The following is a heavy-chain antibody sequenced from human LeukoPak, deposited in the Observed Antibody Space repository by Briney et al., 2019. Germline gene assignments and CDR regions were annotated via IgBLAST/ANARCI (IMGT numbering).Heavy chain of an antibody. V-gene: IGHV3-53*01. CDR2: IYSDGKT. CDR3: ARIHSGDDF. Sequence: GGSLRLSCAASGFTVSTNYMSWVRQAPGKGLEWVAVIYSDGKTYYSDSVKGRFTISRDNSKNTLWLQMNSLRAEDTAVYYCARIHSGDDFWGQGTLVTVSS. J-gene: IGHJ4*02. D-gene: IGHD5-12*01. CDR1: GFTVSTNY.